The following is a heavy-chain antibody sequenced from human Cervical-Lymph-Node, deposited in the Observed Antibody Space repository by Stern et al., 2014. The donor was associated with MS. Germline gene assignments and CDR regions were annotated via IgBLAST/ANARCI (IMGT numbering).Heavy chain of an antibody. CDR1: GFTFSNAW. CDR3: TTGDYVHYGMDV. CDR2: IKSKTDGGTT. Sequence: EVHLVESGGGLVKPGGSLRLSCAASGFTFSNAWMSWVRQAPGKGLEWVGRIKSKTDGGTTDYAAPVKGRFTISRDDSKNTLYLQMNSLKTEDTAVYYCTTGDYVHYGMDVWGQGTTVTVSS. J-gene: IGHJ6*02. D-gene: IGHD4-17*01. V-gene: IGHV3-15*01.